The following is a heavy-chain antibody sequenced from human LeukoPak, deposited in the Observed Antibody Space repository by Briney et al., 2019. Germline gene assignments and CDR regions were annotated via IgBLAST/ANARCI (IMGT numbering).Heavy chain of an antibody. CDR3: ARGYCSGGSCYRHYFDY. Sequence: GGSLRLSCAASGFTFSSYAMSWVRQAPGKGLEWVSAISGSGGSTDYADSVKGRFTISRDNSKNTLYLQMNSLRAEDTAVYYCARGYCSGGSCYRHYFDYWGQGTLVTVSS. D-gene: IGHD2-15*01. J-gene: IGHJ4*02. CDR2: ISGSGGST. CDR1: GFTFSSYA. V-gene: IGHV3-23*01.